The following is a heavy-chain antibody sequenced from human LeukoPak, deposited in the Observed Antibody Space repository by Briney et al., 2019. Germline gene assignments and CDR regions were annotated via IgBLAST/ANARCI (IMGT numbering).Heavy chain of an antibody. CDR1: GYTFTNYG. CDR3: ARDRGSGSYSLYYFDY. CDR2: TSAYNGNT. Sequence: ASVRVSCKASGYTFTNYGISWVRQAPGQGLEWMGWTSAYNGNTNYAQKLQGRVTMTTDTSTSTAYMEMRSLRSDDTAVYYCARDRGSGSYSLYYFDYWGQGTLVTVSS. V-gene: IGHV1-18*01. J-gene: IGHJ4*02. D-gene: IGHD3-10*01.